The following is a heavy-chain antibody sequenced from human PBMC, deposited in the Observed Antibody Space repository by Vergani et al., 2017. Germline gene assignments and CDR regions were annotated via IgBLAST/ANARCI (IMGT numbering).Heavy chain of an antibody. Sequence: EVQLVESGGGLVKPGGSLRLSCAASGFTFSSYSIHWVRQAPGKGLEWVSSISSSSNYIYYADSVKGRFTISRDNAKNSLYLQMNSLRAEDTAVYYCARDTVTGSRYFDYWGQGTLVTVSS. CDR3: ARDTVTGSRYFDY. D-gene: IGHD6-19*01. CDR2: ISSSSNYI. J-gene: IGHJ4*02. V-gene: IGHV3-21*01. CDR1: GFTFSSYS.